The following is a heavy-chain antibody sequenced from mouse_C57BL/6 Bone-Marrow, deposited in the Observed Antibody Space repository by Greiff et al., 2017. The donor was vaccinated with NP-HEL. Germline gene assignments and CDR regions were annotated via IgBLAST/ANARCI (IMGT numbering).Heavy chain of an antibody. CDR1: GYTFTSYG. Sequence: VQLVESGAELARPGASVKLSCKASGYTFTSYGISWVKQRTGQGLEWIGEIYPRSGNTYYNEKFKGKATLTADKSSSTAYMELRSLTSEDSAVYFCASYYGSSSFAYWGQGTLVTVSA. CDR2: IYPRSGNT. D-gene: IGHD1-1*01. CDR3: ASYYGSSSFAY. J-gene: IGHJ3*01. V-gene: IGHV1-81*01.